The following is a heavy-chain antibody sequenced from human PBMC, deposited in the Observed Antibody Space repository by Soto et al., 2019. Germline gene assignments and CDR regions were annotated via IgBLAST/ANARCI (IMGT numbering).Heavy chain of an antibody. CDR2: ISAYNGNT. CDR1: GYTFTSYG. J-gene: IGHJ6*02. Sequence: GASVKVACKASGYTFTSYGISWVRQAPGQGLEWMGWISAYNGNTNYAQKLQGRVTMTTDTSTSTAYMELRSLRSDDTAVYYCARDPGLTDSSGYPDYPPHYYYYGMDVWGQGTTVTVSS. V-gene: IGHV1-18*01. D-gene: IGHD3-22*01. CDR3: ARDPGLTDSSGYPDYPPHYYYYGMDV.